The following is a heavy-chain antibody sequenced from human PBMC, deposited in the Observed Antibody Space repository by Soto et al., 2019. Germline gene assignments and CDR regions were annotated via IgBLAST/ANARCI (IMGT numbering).Heavy chain of an antibody. CDR3: VRDQKYFRVNGNWFDS. CDR2: VSGNNGAS. D-gene: IGHD2-2*01. Sequence: SVKVSCKSSVYTSADFGISWVRQAPGQGLEWMGWVSGNNGASNPAPKVQGRITMTLDTSTGVSYMALRSLRSDDTAIYYCVRDQKYFRVNGNWFDSWGQGTLVTVSS. CDR1: VYTSADFG. V-gene: IGHV1-18*04. J-gene: IGHJ5*01.